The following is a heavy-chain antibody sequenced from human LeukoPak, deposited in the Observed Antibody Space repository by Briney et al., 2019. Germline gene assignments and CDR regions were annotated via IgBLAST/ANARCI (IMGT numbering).Heavy chain of an antibody. D-gene: IGHD3-10*01. CDR3: AKDRYGSGSDTP. V-gene: IGHV3-74*01. CDR1: GFTFSRYW. J-gene: IGHJ5*02. CDR2: ISADGSVT. Sequence: GGSLRLSCADSGFTFSRYWMHWVHQTPGKGLVWVSCISADGSVTRYADSVKGRFTISRDNSKNTLSLQMNSLRTEDTAVYYCAKDRYGSGSDTPWGQGTLVTVSS.